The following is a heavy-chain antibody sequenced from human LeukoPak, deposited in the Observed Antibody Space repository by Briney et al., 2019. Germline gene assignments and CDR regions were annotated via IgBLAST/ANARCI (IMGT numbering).Heavy chain of an antibody. J-gene: IGHJ4*02. CDR1: GFTFDDYG. D-gene: IGHD1-26*01. CDR3: ARGNEGSYYEGSDGWPFDY. Sequence: GGSLRLSCAASGFTFDDYGMSWVRQAPGEGLEWVSGINWNGGSTGYADSVKGRFTISRDNAKNSLYLQMNSLRAEDTALYHCARGNEGSYYEGSDGWPFDYWGQGTLVTVSS. V-gene: IGHV3-20*01. CDR2: INWNGGST.